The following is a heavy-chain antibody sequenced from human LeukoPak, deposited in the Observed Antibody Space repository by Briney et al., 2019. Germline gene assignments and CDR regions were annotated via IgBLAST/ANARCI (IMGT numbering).Heavy chain of an antibody. V-gene: IGHV1-2*06. Sequence: ASVKLSCKASGYTFTGYYMHWVRQAPGQGLEWMGRINPNSGGTNYAQKFQGRVTMTRDTSISSSYMELSSLTSDATALYYCSRARKQLVQGVDYWGQGTLVTVSS. CDR3: SRARKQLVQGVDY. D-gene: IGHD6-13*01. CDR2: INPNSGGT. CDR1: GYTFTGYY. J-gene: IGHJ4*02.